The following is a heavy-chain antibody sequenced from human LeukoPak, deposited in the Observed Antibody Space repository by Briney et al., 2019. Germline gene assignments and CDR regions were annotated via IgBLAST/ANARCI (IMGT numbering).Heavy chain of an antibody. D-gene: IGHD3-3*01. CDR1: GFTFTKYW. CDR3: ARENWAPYD. CDR2: IKQDGSER. J-gene: IGHJ4*02. V-gene: IGHV3-7*01. Sequence: PGGSLRLSCAASGFTFTKYWMTWVRQAPGKGLEWVANIKQDGSERNYVDTVKGRFIISRDNAKNLLYQQMNSLRAEDTAVYYCARENWAPYDWGQGTPVTVSS.